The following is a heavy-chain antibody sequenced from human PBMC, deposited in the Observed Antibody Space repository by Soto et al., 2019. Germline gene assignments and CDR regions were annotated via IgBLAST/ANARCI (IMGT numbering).Heavy chain of an antibody. CDR1: GGSISGHF. D-gene: IGHD3-3*01. J-gene: IGHJ4*02. Sequence: PXATLSLTCTVSGGSISGHFWSWIRQPSGKRMEWIGRIYSGGSANYNPSLKSRVTMSVDTSKYQFSLTLRSVTAADTAVYYCARDNVWSGYYSFFDYWGQGSLVTVSS. V-gene: IGHV4-4*07. CDR2: IYSGGSA. CDR3: ARDNVWSGYYSFFDY.